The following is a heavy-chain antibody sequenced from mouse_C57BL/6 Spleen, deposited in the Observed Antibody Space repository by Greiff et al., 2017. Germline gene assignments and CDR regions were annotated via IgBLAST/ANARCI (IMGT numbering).Heavy chain of an antibody. CDR3: ARHPSSGYAIDY. D-gene: IGHD3-2*02. J-gene: IGHJ4*01. CDR1: GYAFSSSW. Sequence: VQLQQSGPELVKPGASVKISCKASGYAFSSSWMNWVKQRPGKGLEWIGRIYPGDGDTNYNGKFKGKATLTADKSSSTAYMQLSSLTSEDSAVYFCARHPSSGYAIDYWGQGTSVTVSS. CDR2: IYPGDGDT. V-gene: IGHV1-82*01.